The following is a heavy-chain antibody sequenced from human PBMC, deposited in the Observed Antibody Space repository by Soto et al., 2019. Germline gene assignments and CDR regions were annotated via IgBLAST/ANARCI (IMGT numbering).Heavy chain of an antibody. V-gene: IGHV1-8*01. CDR1: GYTFTDYA. J-gene: IGHJ5*02. CDR2: MNPNSGET. CDR3: ARVAVAARPGWYNWFDP. Sequence: QEQLVQSGAEVKKPGASVKVSCKTSGYTFTDYAITWVRQATGQGLEWIGWMNPNSGETGYAQKFQGRVTMTRSASQSPGYLTLSSLRSENTAVYYCARVAVAARPGWYNWFDPWGQGTLVTVSS. D-gene: IGHD2-15*01.